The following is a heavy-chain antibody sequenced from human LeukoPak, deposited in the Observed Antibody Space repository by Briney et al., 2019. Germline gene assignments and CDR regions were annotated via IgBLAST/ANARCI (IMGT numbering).Heavy chain of an antibody. CDR2: ISSSGSTI. CDR3: ASQPGIAAAGTGVT. Sequence: GGSLRLSXAASGFTFSSYEMNWVRQAPGKGLEWVSYISSSGSTIYYADSVKGRFTISRDNAKNSLYLQMNSLRAEDTAVYYCASQPGIAAAGTGVTWGQGTLVTVSS. CDR1: GFTFSSYE. J-gene: IGHJ5*02. V-gene: IGHV3-48*03. D-gene: IGHD6-13*01.